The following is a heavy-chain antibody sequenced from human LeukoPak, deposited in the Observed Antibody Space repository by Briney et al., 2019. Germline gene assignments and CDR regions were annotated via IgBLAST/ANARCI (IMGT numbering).Heavy chain of an antibody. CDR3: ASLTPTKGY. CDR1: GGPLSSYP. D-gene: IGHD4-23*01. J-gene: IGHJ4*02. V-gene: IGHV1-69*10. CDR2: IIPVVDLI. Sequence: SVKVSCKASGGPLSSYPFNWVRQAPGQGLEWMGRIIPVVDLINYAQRFQGRVTLTADKSTNTAYMELSSLKSDDTAVYYCASLTPTKGYWGQGTLVTVSS.